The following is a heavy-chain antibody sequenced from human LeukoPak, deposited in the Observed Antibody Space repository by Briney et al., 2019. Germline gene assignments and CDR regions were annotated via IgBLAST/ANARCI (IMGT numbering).Heavy chain of an antibody. CDR1: GFTFSSHW. CDR2: IKEDGSQK. CDR3: ARNGRSGDY. Sequence: PGGSLRLSCAASGFTFSSHWMSWVRQAPGKELEWVANIKEDGSQKYYVDSVKGRFTISRDNAKNSLYLQMNSLRVEDTAVYYCARNGRSGDYWGQGTLVTISS. V-gene: IGHV3-7*01. D-gene: IGHD3-10*01. J-gene: IGHJ4*02.